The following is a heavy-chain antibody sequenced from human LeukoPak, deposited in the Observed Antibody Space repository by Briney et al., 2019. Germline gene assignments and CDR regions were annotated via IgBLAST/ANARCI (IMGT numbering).Heavy chain of an antibody. CDR1: GYTFTSYG. CDR2: ISAYNGNT. CDR3: ARSGWVAVADNWFDP. D-gene: IGHD6-19*01. V-gene: IGHV1-18*01. J-gene: IGHJ5*02. Sequence: ASVKVSCKASGYTFTSYGISWVRQAPGQGLEWMGWISAYNGNTNYTQKLQGRVTMTTDTSTSTAYMELRSLRSDDTAVYYCARSGWVAVADNWFDPWGQGTLVTVSS.